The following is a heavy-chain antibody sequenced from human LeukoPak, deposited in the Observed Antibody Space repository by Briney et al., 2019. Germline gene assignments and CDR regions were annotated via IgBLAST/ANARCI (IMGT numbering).Heavy chain of an antibody. CDR2: IYLSGST. J-gene: IGHJ1*01. CDR3: GRNAAYCIDC. CDR1: GGSISSYY. V-gene: IGHV4-59*01. D-gene: IGHD3-9*01. Sequence: SETLSLTCTVSGGSISSYYWSWIRQSPGKGLEWIGYIYLSGSTKYNPSLKSRVTISVDTSKNQFSLKLSSVTAADTAMYYCGRNAAYCIDCWGQGILVTVSS.